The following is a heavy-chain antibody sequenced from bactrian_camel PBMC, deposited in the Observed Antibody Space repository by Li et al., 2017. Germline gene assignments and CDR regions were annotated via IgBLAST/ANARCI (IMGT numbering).Heavy chain of an antibody. CDR1: GFAFSSYY. CDR3: VTRSKISCGISEGCFAY. J-gene: IGHJ4*01. CDR2: IHSDGSNT. V-gene: IGHV3-2*01. D-gene: IGHD6*01. Sequence: QVQLVESGGGLVQPGGSLRLSCAASGFAFSSYYMTWVRQAPGKGLEWVSSIHSDGSNTYYADSVKGRFTISKDNAKNTVYLQMNSLKSEDTALYYCVTRSKISCGISEGCFAYWGQGTQVTVS.